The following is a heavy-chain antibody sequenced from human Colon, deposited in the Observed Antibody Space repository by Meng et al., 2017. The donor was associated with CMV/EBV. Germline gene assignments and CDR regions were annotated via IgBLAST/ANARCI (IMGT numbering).Heavy chain of an antibody. CDR2: INPIGGST. J-gene: IGHJ1*01. Sequence: MHGVRRAPGQGGEWMGIINPIGGSTSYAQKFQGRVTMTRDTSTDTVYMELNSLRSEDTAVYYCARGLTPPAYCSSTSCYTAEYSQHWGQGTLVTVSS. V-gene: IGHV1-46*01. D-gene: IGHD2-2*02. CDR3: ARGLTPPAYCSSTSCYTAEYSQH.